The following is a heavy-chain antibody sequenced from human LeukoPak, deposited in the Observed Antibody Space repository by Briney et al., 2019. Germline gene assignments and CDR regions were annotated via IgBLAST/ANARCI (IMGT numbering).Heavy chain of an antibody. CDR3: AKGFSYSGYDVDY. V-gene: IGHV3-33*06. CDR1: GFTFSSYG. Sequence: QPGGSLRLSCAASGFTFSSYGMHWVRQAPGKGLEWVAVIWYDGSNKYYADSVKGRFTISRDNSKNTLYLQMNSLRAEDTAMYYCAKGFSYSGYDVDYWGQGTLVTVSS. CDR2: IWYDGSNK. J-gene: IGHJ4*02. D-gene: IGHD5-12*01.